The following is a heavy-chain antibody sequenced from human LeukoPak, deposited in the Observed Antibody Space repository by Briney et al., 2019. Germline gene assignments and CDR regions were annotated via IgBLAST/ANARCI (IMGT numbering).Heavy chain of an antibody. Sequence: SETLSLTCTVSGGSISSYYWSRIRQPPGKGLEWIGYIYYSGSTNYNPSLKSRVTISVDTSKNQFSLKLSSVTAADTAVYYCARNKWGQLVAFDYWGQGTLVTVSS. V-gene: IGHV4-59*01. CDR3: ARNKWGQLVAFDY. CDR1: GGSISSYY. D-gene: IGHD6-13*01. J-gene: IGHJ4*02. CDR2: IYYSGST.